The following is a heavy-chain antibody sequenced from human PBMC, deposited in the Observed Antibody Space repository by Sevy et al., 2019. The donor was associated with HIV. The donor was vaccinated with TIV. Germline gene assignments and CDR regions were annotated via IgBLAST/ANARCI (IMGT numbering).Heavy chain of an antibody. J-gene: IGHJ4*02. V-gene: IGHV1-69*06. CDR3: AGWRRDKVYPFDY. CDR1: GGTFSSYA. Sequence: ASVKVSCKASGGTFSSYAISWVRQAPGQGLEWMGGIIPIFGTANYAQKFQGRVTITADKSTSKAYMELSSLRSEDTSVYYCAGWRRDKVYPFDYWGQGTLVTVSS. CDR2: IIPIFGTA. D-gene: IGHD3-3*01.